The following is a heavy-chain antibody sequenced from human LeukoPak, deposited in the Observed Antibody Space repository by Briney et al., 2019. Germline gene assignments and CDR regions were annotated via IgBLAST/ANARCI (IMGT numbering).Heavy chain of an antibody. CDR3: ARVLHKRNYDSSDYYGY. Sequence: GGSLRLSCAASGFTFTSYDMHWVRQAPGKGLEWVAFIRFDRNNKYYADSVKGRFTISRDNSKNTMYLQMNSLRAEDTAVYYCARVLHKRNYDSSDYYGYWGQGTLVTVSS. D-gene: IGHD3-22*01. CDR2: IRFDRNNK. CDR1: GFTFTSYD. J-gene: IGHJ4*02. V-gene: IGHV3-30*02.